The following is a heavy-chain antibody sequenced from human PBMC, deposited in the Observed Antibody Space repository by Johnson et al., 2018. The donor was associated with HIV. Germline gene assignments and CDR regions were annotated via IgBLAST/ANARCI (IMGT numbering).Heavy chain of an antibody. CDR2: IKSKTDGGTT. CDR3: ARASDSYCSADCYGDGFQI. J-gene: IGHJ3*02. Sequence: VQVVESGGGLVKPGGSLRVSCAASGFTFSDAWMSWVRQAPGKGLEWVGRIKSKTDGGTTDYAAPVKGRFTISRDDSKNTLYLQMNSLRAEDTAVYYCARASDSYCSADCYGDGFQISDQGTKVIVSS. CDR1: GFTFSDAW. V-gene: IGHV3-15*01. D-gene: IGHD2-21*02.